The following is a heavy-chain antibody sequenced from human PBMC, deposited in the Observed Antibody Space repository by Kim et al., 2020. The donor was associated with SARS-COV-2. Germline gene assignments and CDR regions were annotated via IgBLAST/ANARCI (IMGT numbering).Heavy chain of an antibody. J-gene: IGHJ4*02. V-gene: IGHV6-1*01. CDR3: ARDLDTAQYYFDY. D-gene: IGHD5-18*01. Sequence: YAVSVKSRITINPDTSKNQFSLQLNSVTPEDTAVYYCARDLDTAQYYFDYWGQGTLVTVSS.